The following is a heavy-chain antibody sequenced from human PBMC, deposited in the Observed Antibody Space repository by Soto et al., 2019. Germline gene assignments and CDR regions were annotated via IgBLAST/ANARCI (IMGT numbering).Heavy chain of an antibody. Sequence: QVQLVQSGAAVRKPGSSVKVSCKASGGTFTKYAITWVRQAPRQGLEWMGGIFPLPGTTNYAEKVRGRDTISADESTRTAYLELSSLRSEDTAVYDCASGVGGLGGSSGWPDYAFDVWGQGTMVIVSS. D-gene: IGHD6-19*01. CDR1: GGTFTKYA. CDR3: ASGVGGLGGSSGWPDYAFDV. J-gene: IGHJ3*01. V-gene: IGHV1-69*01. CDR2: IFPLPGTT.